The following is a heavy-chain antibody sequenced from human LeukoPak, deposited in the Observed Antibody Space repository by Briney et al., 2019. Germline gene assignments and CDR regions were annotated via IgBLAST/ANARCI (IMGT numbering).Heavy chain of an antibody. CDR3: ARGLPYIVVVPAAIRWFYY. CDR2: INHSGST. D-gene: IGHD2-2*01. Sequence: SGTLPLTCAIYGGFFSSYYWSWIRQPPGEGLEWIGEINHSGSTNYNPALKSRVTISVDTSKNQFSLKLSSVTAADTAVYYCARGLPYIVVVPAAIRWFYYWGQGPLVTVSS. J-gene: IGHJ4*02. CDR1: GGFFSSYY. V-gene: IGHV4-34*01.